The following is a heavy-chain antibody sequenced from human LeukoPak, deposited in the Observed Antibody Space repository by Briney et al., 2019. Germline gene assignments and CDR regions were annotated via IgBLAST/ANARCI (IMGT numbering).Heavy chain of an antibody. D-gene: IGHD6-6*01. CDR3: ASSIADRRRDSRP. J-gene: IGHJ5*02. CDR1: VGSSRGYN. V-gene: IGHV4-34*01. Sequence: SETRSLTSAVYVGSSRGYNWGWIPNPPGKGLEWIGEINHSGSTNYNPSLKSRVTISVDTSKNQFSLKLSSVTAADTAVYYCASSIADRRRDSRPWGQGTLVTVSS. CDR2: INHSGST.